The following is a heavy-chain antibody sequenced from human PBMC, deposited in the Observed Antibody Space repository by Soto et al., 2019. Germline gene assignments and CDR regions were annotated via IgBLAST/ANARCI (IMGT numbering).Heavy chain of an antibody. J-gene: IGHJ4*02. CDR1: GASLLSSY. V-gene: IGHV4-4*07. CDR2: IFSSGRT. D-gene: IGHD1-26*01. CDR3: AKGWDEKYFDT. Sequence: VQLQESGPGLVEPSETLSLSCTVSGASLLSSYWSWVRQPAGKGLERICHIFSSGRTSYNPSPQRPPTVTIDTSKNLFSLNLSSVTAAATAVYYSAKGWDEKYFDTWGQGSLVTVSS.